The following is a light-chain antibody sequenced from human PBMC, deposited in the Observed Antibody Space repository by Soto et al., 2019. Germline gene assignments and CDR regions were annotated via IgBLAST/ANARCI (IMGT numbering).Light chain of an antibody. J-gene: IGLJ1*01. CDR2: MVS. V-gene: IGLV2-14*01. CDR3: TSPTPGSLYV. Sequence: QSALTQPASVSGSPGQSITISCTGTSSDVGNYNYVSWYQQYPGRVPKLLIYMVSNRPSGVSNRFSGSKSGNTASLTISGLQAEDEADYFCTSPTPGSLYVFGTGTKVIV. CDR1: SSDVGNYNY.